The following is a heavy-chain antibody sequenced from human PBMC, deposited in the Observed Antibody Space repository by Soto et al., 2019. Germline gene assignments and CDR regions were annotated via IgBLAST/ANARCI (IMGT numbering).Heavy chain of an antibody. CDR1: GFTFSSYG. V-gene: IGHV3-30*18. Sequence: GGSLRLSCAASGFTFSSYGMHWVRQAPGKGLEWVAVISYDVSNKFYADSVKGRFTISRDNSKNTLYLQMNSLRAEDTAVYYCAKGPHYYDSSGYPGYWGQGTLVTVSS. CDR2: ISYDVSNK. D-gene: IGHD3-22*01. J-gene: IGHJ4*02. CDR3: AKGPHYYDSSGYPGY.